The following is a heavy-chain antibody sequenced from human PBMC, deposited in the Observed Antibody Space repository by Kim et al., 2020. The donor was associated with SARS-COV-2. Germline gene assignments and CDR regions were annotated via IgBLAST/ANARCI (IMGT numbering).Heavy chain of an antibody. Sequence: SQTLSLTCAISGDSISIEGAAWNGIRQSPPGGLEWLGRPYYRSKWNNDSAISVKSRISINPDTSKNQFSLQLNSVTPEDTAVYYCARMYSSGWFSYLDYWGQGILVTVSS. J-gene: IGHJ4*02. CDR2: PYYRSKWNN. CDR3: ARMYSSGWFSYLDY. CDR1: GDSISIEGAA. D-gene: IGHD6-19*01. V-gene: IGHV6-1*01.